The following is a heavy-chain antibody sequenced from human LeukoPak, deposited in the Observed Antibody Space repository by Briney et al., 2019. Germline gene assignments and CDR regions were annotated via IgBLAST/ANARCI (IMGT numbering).Heavy chain of an antibody. CDR1: GFTFSDYY. D-gene: IGHD4-23*01. J-gene: IGHJ4*02. CDR3: ARAPTVVMGGFDY. Sequence: GGTLRLSCAASGFTFSDYYMSWIRQAPGKGLEWVSYISSSGSTIYYADSVKRRFTLSRDNAKNSLYLQMNSLRAEDTAVYYCARAPTVVMGGFDYWGQGTLVTVSS. V-gene: IGHV3-11*01. CDR2: ISSSGSTI.